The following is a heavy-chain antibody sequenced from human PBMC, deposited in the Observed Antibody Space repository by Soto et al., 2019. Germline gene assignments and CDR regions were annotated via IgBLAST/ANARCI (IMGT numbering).Heavy chain of an antibody. J-gene: IGHJ6*03. CDR2: ICNSGPT. V-gene: IGHV4-59*03. CDR1: GGSIRSYC. Sequence: QVQLQESGPTLVKPSETLSLTCTVSGGSIRSYCWTCVRQPPGEGLEWIGCICNSGPTNYNALLKSRVAISIATQKSRFAVQLSSVTVADTAFYYGAGGGSIVGATRRLMDVWGKGTTVTVSS. CDR3: AGGGSIVGATRRLMDV. D-gene: IGHD1-26*01.